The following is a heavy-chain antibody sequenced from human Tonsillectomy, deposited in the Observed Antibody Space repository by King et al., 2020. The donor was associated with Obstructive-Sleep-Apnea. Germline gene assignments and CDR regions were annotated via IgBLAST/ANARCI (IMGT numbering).Heavy chain of an antibody. CDR2: ISYSGST. J-gene: IGHJ6*02. CDR3: ASARYYYDGMDV. Sequence: VQLQESGPGLVKPSETLSLTCTVSGGSISSYYWSWIRQPPGKGLEWIRYISYSGSTNYNPSHKSRGTISVDTSKNQFSLKLNAVTAADTAVYYCASARYYYDGMDVWGQGTTVTVSS. D-gene: IGHD6-6*01. V-gene: IGHV4-59*08. CDR1: GGSISSYY.